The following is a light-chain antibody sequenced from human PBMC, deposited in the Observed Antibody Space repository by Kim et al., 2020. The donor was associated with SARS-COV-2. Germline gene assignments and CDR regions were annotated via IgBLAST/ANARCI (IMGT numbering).Light chain of an antibody. CDR1: KLGDKH. J-gene: IGLJ1*01. CDR2: QDK. CDR3: QAWDSNTCV. Sequence: ESPGQTATITCSGEKLGDKHTSWYQQRPGQSPILVIYQDKRRPSGIPERFSGSNSGNTATLTISETQTLDEADYFCQAWDSNTCVFGTGTKVTVL. V-gene: IGLV3-1*01.